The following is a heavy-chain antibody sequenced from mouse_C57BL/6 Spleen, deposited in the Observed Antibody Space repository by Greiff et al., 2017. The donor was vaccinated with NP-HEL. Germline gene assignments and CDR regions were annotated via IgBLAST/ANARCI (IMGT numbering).Heavy chain of an antibody. CDR3: ARSVDGYLYYFDY. CDR1: GYTFTDYN. Sequence: VQLQQSGPELVKPGASVKMSCKASGYTFTDYNMHWVKQSHGKSLEWIGYINPNNGGTSYNQKFKGKATLTVNKSSSTAYMELRSLTSEDSAVYYCARSVDGYLYYFDYWGQGTTLTVSS. J-gene: IGHJ2*01. D-gene: IGHD2-3*01. CDR2: INPNNGGT. V-gene: IGHV1-22*01.